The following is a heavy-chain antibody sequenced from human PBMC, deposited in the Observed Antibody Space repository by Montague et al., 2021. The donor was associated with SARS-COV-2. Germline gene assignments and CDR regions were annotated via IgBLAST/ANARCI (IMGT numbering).Heavy chain of an antibody. CDR2: IYYTGGT. V-gene: IGHV4-59*13. J-gene: IGHJ4*02. CDR1: GGSISPAD. D-gene: IGHD6-19*01. CDR3: ARIAMAATFDS. Sequence: SETLSLTCTVFGGSISPADWNWIRLPPGQGPEWYGFIYYTGGTKNNHSLKSRVSMSVDTSKNQFSLRLTSVGAADTAVYYCARIAMAATFDSWGQGALVTVSS.